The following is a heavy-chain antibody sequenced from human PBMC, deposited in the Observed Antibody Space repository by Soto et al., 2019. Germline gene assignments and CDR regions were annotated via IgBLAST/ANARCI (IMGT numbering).Heavy chain of an antibody. CDR1: GFTFSSYW. Sequence: PGGSLRLSCAASGFTFSSYWMNWVRQAPGKGLEWVANIKQDGTEKYYVDSVKGRFTISRDNAKNSLYLQMNSLRAEDTAVYYCARDLLRYFDWLDYFDYWGQGTLVTVSS. D-gene: IGHD3-9*01. J-gene: IGHJ4*02. CDR3: ARDLLRYFDWLDYFDY. V-gene: IGHV3-7*01. CDR2: IKQDGTEK.